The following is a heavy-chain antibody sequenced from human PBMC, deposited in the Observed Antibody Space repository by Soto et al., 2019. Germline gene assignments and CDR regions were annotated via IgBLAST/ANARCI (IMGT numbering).Heavy chain of an antibody. CDR3: ARERSLRFLEWLSNHYGMDV. V-gene: IGHV4-30-4*01. CDR1: GGSISSGYYY. J-gene: IGHJ6*02. CDR2: IYYSGNT. D-gene: IGHD3-3*01. Sequence: SETLSLTCSVSGGSISSGYYYWSWIRQPPGKGLEWIGNIYYSGNTYYNPSLKSRLIISIDTSKNQFSLKVGSVTAADTAVYYCARERSLRFLEWLSNHYGMDVWGQGTTVTVSS.